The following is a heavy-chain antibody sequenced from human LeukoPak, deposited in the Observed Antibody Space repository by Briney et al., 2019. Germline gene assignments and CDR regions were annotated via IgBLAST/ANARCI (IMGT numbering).Heavy chain of an antibody. CDR3: AKATGDGGTFHY. J-gene: IGHJ4*02. V-gene: IGHV3-23*01. Sequence: GGSLRLSCAASGFTFSSYAMSWVRQAPGKGLEWVSAISGGADLIYYADSVKGWFIISRDNSKNTLSLQVNSLRAEDTAVYYCAKATGDGGTFHYWGQGTLVTVSS. D-gene: IGHD7-27*01. CDR2: ISGGADLI. CDR1: GFTFSSYA.